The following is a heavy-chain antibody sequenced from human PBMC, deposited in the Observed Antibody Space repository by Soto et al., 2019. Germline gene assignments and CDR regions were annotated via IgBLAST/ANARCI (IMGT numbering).Heavy chain of an antibody. CDR3: ARGVPRYHCDY. CDR2: IYYSGST. J-gene: IGHJ4*02. D-gene: IGHD1-26*01. CDR1: GGSISSYY. V-gene: IGHV4-59*01. Sequence: SETLSLTCTVSGGSISSYYRSWIRQPPGKGLEWIGYIYYSGSTNYNPSLKSRVTISVDTTKNQFSLKLSSVTAADTAVYYCARGVPRYHCDYWGQGPPVTVSS.